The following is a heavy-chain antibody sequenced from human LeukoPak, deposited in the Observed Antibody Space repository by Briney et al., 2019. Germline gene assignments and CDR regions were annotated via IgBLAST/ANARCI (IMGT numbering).Heavy chain of an antibody. CDR3: ARDLAAAGTVDY. CDR1: GFTFSSYS. J-gene: IGHJ4*02. D-gene: IGHD6-13*01. V-gene: IGHV3-21*01. Sequence: GGSLRLSCAASGFTFSSYSMNWVRQAPGKGLEWVSSISSSSSYIYYADSVKGRFTISRDNAKNSLYLQMNSLRAEDTAVYYCARDLAAAGTVDYWGQGTLVTVSS. CDR2: ISSSSSYI.